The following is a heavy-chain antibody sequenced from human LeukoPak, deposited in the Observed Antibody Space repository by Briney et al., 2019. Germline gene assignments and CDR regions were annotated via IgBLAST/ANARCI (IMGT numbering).Heavy chain of an antibody. D-gene: IGHD6-19*01. J-gene: IGHJ4*02. CDR1: GFTFSSYW. CDR3: TRVKYSSGWYYFDY. V-gene: IGHV3-74*01. Sequence: GGSLRLSCAASGFTFSSYWMHWVRRAPGKGLVWVSRINSDGSSTSYADSVKGRFTISRDNAKNTLYLRMNSLRAEDTAVYYCTRVKYSSGWYYFDYWGQGTLVTVSS. CDR2: INSDGSST.